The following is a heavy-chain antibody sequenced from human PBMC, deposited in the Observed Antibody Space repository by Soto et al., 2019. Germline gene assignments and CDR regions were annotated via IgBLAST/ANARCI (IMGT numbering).Heavy chain of an antibody. Sequence: GGSLRLSCAASGFTFSSYSMNWVRQAPGKGLEWASSISSSSSYIYYADSVKGRFTISRDNAKNSLYLQMNSLRAEDTAVYYCARVQVYYDILTGYYPWGQGTLVTVSS. CDR3: ARVQVYYDILTGYYP. D-gene: IGHD3-9*01. CDR1: GFTFSSYS. V-gene: IGHV3-21*01. CDR2: ISSSSSYI. J-gene: IGHJ4*02.